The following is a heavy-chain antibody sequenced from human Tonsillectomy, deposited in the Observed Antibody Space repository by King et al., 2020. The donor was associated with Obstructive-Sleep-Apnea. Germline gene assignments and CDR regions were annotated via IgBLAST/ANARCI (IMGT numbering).Heavy chain of an antibody. Sequence: TLKESGPALLKSTQTLTLTCTFSGFSLSSSGMCVRWLRQPPGKALECLARVDWDSDKYYITSLKTMLTISKDTSKNQLVLTMTNMDPVDTATYYCARTTRIIGPTGNYYPMDVWGQGTTVTVSS. V-gene: IGHV2-70*11. D-gene: IGHD1-20*01. J-gene: IGHJ6*02. CDR3: ARTTRIIGPTGNYYPMDV. CDR2: VDWDSDK. CDR1: GFSLSSSGMC.